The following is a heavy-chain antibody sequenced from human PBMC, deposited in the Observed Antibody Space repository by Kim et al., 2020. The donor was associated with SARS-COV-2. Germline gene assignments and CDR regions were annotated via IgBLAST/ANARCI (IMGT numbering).Heavy chain of an antibody. Sequence: SETLSLTCTVSGGSISSSSYYWGWIRQPPGKGLEWIGNVYYIGSTYFNPSLRSRVTIYADKSKNQFSLILTSVTAADTAVYYCAGGEYTSSWHPFDYWGQGILVTVSS. CDR3: AGGEYTSSWHPFDY. V-gene: IGHV4-39*01. CDR2: VYYIGST. CDR1: GGSISSSSYY. D-gene: IGHD6-13*01. J-gene: IGHJ4*02.